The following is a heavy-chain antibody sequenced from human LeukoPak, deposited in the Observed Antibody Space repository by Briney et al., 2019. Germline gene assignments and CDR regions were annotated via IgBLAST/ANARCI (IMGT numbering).Heavy chain of an antibody. CDR3: ATQILLCHYY. V-gene: IGHV4-38-2*01. J-gene: IGHJ4*02. CDR1: GYSIRSGYQ. CDR2: INYSGST. D-gene: IGHD2/OR15-2a*01. Sequence: SETLSLTCSVSGYSIRSGYQWGWIRQAPGKGLEWIGSINYSGSTYYNPSLKSRVTISIDTSKNQFSLNLSSVTAADTAVYYCATQILLCHYYWGQGTLVTVSS.